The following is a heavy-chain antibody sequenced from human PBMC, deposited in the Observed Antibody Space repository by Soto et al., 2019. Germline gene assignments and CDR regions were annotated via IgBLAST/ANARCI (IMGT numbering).Heavy chain of an antibody. V-gene: IGHV4-34*01. Sequence: SETLSLTCAVYGGSFGDYYWSWVRQLPGKGLEWIGEINHSGSAHYNPSLKSRVTISVDTSNSQFSLKLRSVTAADTAVYYCARGVGDYLWGSFRPYLDYWGQGALVTVSS. J-gene: IGHJ4*02. D-gene: IGHD3-16*02. CDR2: INHSGSA. CDR1: GGSFGDYY. CDR3: ARGVGDYLWGSFRPYLDY.